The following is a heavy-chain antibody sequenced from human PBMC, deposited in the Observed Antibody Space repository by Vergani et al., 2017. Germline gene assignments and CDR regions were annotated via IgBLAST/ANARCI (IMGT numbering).Heavy chain of an antibody. V-gene: IGHV4-61*02. J-gene: IGHJ4*02. CDR3: ARERCSGGSCYSN. Sequence: QVQLQESGPGLVKPSQTLSLTCTVSGGSISSGSYYWSWIRQPAGKGLEWIGRSYTSGSTNYNPSLKSRVTITVDTSKNQFSLKLSSVTAADTAVYYCARERCSGGSCYSNWGQGTLVTVSS. D-gene: IGHD2-15*01. CDR2: SYTSGST. CDR1: GGSISSGSYY.